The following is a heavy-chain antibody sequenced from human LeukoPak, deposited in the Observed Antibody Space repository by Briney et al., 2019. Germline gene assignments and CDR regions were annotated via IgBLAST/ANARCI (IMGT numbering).Heavy chain of an antibody. V-gene: IGHV4-34*01. CDR1: GGSFSGYY. D-gene: IGHD1-1*01. Sequence: PSETLSLTCAVYGGSFSGYYWSWIRQPPGKGLEWIGEINHSGSTNYNPSLKSRVTISVDTSKNQFSLKLSSVTAADTAAYYCARGDNWNDSGVYYFDYWGQGTLVTVSS. CDR3: ARGDNWNDSGVYYFDY. CDR2: INHSGST. J-gene: IGHJ4*02.